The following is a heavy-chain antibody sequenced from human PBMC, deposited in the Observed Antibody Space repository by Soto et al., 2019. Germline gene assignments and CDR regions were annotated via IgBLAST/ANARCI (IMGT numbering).Heavy chain of an antibody. CDR3: ARGLRAGSYCDSSGYYYGRYYYYGMDV. CDR2: IIPIFGTA. CDR1: GGTFSSYA. D-gene: IGHD3-22*01. J-gene: IGHJ6*02. Sequence: SVKVSCKASGGTFSSYAISWVRQAPGQGLEWMGGIIPIFGTANYAQKFQGRVTITADESTSTAYMELSSLRSEDTAVYYCARGLRAGSYCDSSGYYYGRYYYYGMDVWGQGTTVPVSS. V-gene: IGHV1-69*13.